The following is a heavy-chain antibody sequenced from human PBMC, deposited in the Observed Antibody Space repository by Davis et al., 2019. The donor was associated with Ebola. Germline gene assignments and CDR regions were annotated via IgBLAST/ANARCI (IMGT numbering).Heavy chain of an antibody. CDR3: ARVRYYDFWSGYAHPVWFDY. J-gene: IGHJ4*02. D-gene: IGHD3-3*01. V-gene: IGHV1-8*01. Sequence: ASVKVSCKASGYTFTSYDINWVRQATGQGLEWMGWMNPNSGNTGYAQKFQGRVTMTRDTSTSTVYMELSSLRSEDTAVYYCARVRYYDFWSGYAHPVWFDYWGQGTLVTVSS. CDR2: MNPNSGNT. CDR1: GYTFTSYD.